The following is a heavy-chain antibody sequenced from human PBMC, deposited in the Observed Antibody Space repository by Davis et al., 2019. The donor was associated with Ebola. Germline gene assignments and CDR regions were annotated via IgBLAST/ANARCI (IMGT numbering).Heavy chain of an antibody. D-gene: IGHD3-10*01. J-gene: IGHJ6*02. CDR1: GDSISSSSYY. CDR3: ARDGLWFGELWGMDV. Sequence: MPSDTLSLTCTVSGDSISSSSYYWGWIRQPPGKGLEWIGSIYYSGSTYYNPSLKSRVTISVDTSKNQFSLKLSSVTAADTAVYYCARDGLWFGELWGMDVWGQGTTVTVSS. CDR2: IYYSGST. V-gene: IGHV4-39*07.